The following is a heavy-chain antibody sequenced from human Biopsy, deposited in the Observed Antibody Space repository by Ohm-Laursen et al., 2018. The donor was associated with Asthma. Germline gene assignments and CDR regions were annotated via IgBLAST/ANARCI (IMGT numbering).Heavy chain of an antibody. Sequence: SLRLSCTASGFAVSRVHMFWVRQAPGKGLEWVSVIYSGGTSHTADSVRGRFTISRDYSKNTLYLQMHSLRAEDTAAYYCARAYGGSFFSGSFDIWGQGTMVTVSS. CDR1: GFAVSRVH. D-gene: IGHD4-23*01. J-gene: IGHJ3*02. V-gene: IGHV3-53*01. CDR3: ARAYGGSFFSGSFDI. CDR2: IYSGGTS.